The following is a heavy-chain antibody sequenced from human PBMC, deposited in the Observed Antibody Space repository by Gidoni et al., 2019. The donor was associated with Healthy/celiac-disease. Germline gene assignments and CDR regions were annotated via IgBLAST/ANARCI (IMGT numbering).Heavy chain of an antibody. J-gene: IGHJ4*02. Sequence: QVQLQQWGAGLLKPSETLSLTCAVYGGSFSGYYWSWIRQPPGKGLEWMGEINHSGSTNYNPSLKSRVTISVDTSKNQFSLKLTSVTAADTAVYYCARVRLPAARVFDYWGQGTLVTVSS. V-gene: IGHV4-34*01. D-gene: IGHD2-2*01. CDR3: ARVRLPAARVFDY. CDR2: INHSGST. CDR1: GGSFSGYY.